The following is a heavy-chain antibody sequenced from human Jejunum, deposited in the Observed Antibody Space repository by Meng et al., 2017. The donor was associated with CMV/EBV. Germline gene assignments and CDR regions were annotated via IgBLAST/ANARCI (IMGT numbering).Heavy chain of an antibody. V-gene: IGHV3-49*03. CDR3: TLFRKWEHAFDI. CDR2: IRTKGGTA. Sequence: SGFTVADYAMSWLRQAPGKGLEWVGFIRTKGGTAEYAAPVKGRVTISRDDSKSIAYLQINSLKTEDTATYYCTLFRKWEHAFDIWGQGTMVTVSS. CDR1: GFTVADYA. D-gene: IGHD1-26*01. J-gene: IGHJ3*02.